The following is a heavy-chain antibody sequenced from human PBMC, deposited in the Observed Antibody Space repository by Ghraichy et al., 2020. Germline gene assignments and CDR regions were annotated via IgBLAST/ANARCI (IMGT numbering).Heavy chain of an antibody. CDR2: IYYSGST. J-gene: IGHJ5*02. Sequence: SETLSLTCTVSGGSISSSSYYWGWIRQPPGKGLEWIGSIYYSGSTYYNPSLKSRVTISVDTSKNQFSLKLSSVTAADTAVYYCARHILPDTAMVAPWGQGTLVIVSS. V-gene: IGHV4-39*01. CDR1: GGSISSSSYY. CDR3: ARHILPDTAMVAP. D-gene: IGHD5-18*01.